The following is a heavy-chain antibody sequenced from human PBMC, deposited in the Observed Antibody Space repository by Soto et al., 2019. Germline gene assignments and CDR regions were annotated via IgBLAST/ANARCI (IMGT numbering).Heavy chain of an antibody. CDR1: GFTFHDYG. CDR3: AKNRWSTISARPVDY. CDR2: ISWNSGSI. J-gene: IGHJ4*02. D-gene: IGHD6-6*01. Sequence: PGGSLRLSCAASGFTFHDYGMHWVRQAPGKGLEWVSGISWNSGSIGYADSVKGRFTISRDNAKNSLYLQMNSLRTEDTAFYFFAKNRWSTISARPVDYSGRGTLVTVSS. V-gene: IGHV3-9*01.